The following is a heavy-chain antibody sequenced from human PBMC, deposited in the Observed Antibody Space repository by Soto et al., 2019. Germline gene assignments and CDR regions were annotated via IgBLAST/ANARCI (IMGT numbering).Heavy chain of an antibody. V-gene: IGHV1-18*01. CDR3: ARTEDYGDYTESAGDMDV. CDR2: ISAYNGNT. D-gene: IGHD4-17*01. CDR1: GYTFTSYG. J-gene: IGHJ6*03. Sequence: ASVKVSCKASGYTFTSYGISWVRQAPGQGLEWMGWISAYNGNTNYAQKLQGRVTMTTDTSTSTAYMELRSLRSDDTAVYYCARTEDYGDYTESAGDMDVWGKGTTVTVSS.